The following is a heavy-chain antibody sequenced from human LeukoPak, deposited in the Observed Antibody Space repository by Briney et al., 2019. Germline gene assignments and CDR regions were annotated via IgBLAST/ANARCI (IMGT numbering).Heavy chain of an antibody. J-gene: IGHJ6*02. Sequence: GGSLRLSCAASGVTFSSYSMNWVRQAPGKGLEWVSSISSSSSYIYYADSVKGRFTISRDNAKNSLYLQMNSLRAEDTAVYYCARDCSGGSCYYYYYGMDVWGQGTTVTVSS. D-gene: IGHD2-15*01. CDR3: ARDCSGGSCYYYYYGMDV. CDR1: GVTFSSYS. V-gene: IGHV3-21*01. CDR2: ISSSSSYI.